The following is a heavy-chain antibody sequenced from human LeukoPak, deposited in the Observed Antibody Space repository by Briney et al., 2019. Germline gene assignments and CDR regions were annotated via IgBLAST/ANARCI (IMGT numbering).Heavy chain of an antibody. V-gene: IGHV4-39*07. CDR2: VYYTGST. CDR1: GGSISSALYH. J-gene: IGHJ2*01. D-gene: IGHD1-26*01. Sequence: PSETLSLTCTVSGGSISSALYHWGWIRQPPGKNLEWLGSVYYTGSTHNNPSLKSRVTISVDTSKNQFSLKLSSVTAADTAVYYCARGHRSTRYFDLWGRGTLVTVSS. CDR3: ARGHRSTRYFDL.